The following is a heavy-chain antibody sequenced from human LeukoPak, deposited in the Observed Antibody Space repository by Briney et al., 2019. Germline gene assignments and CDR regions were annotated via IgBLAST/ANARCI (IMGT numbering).Heavy chain of an antibody. J-gene: IGHJ3*02. V-gene: IGHV3-53*01. D-gene: IGHD2-15*01. CDR1: GFTVSSNY. CDR2: IYSGGST. Sequence: GGSLRLSCAASGFTVSSNYMSWVRQAPGKGLEWVSVIYSGGSTYYADSVKGRFTISRDNSNNTLYLQMNSLRAEDTAVYYCASDPRGCSGGSCYSRAIDAFDIWGQGTMVTVSS. CDR3: ASDPRGCSGGSCYSRAIDAFDI.